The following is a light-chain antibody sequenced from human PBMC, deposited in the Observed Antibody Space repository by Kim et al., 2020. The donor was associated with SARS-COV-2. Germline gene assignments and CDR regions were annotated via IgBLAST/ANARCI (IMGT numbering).Light chain of an antibody. V-gene: IGKV3-20*01. CDR3: QQYGGSST. J-gene: IGKJ4*01. CDR1: QSVSSNS. Sequence: EIVLTQSPGTLSLSPGERATLSCRARQSVSSNSLAWYQQKPGQAPRLLIYGASSRATGIPDRFSGSGSGTDFTLTISRLDPEDFAVYYCQQYGGSSTFGGGTKVDIK. CDR2: GAS.